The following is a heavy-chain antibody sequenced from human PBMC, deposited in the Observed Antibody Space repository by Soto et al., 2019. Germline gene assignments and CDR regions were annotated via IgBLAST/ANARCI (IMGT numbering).Heavy chain of an antibody. CDR2: IYYSGST. CDR3: ARVPQSHYYGMDV. CDR1: GGSISSGGYY. J-gene: IGHJ6*02. V-gene: IGHV4-31*03. Sequence: LSLTCTVSGGSISSGGYYWSWIRQHPGKGLEWIGYIYYSGSTYYNPSLKSRVTISVDTSKNQFSLKLSSVTAADTAVYYCARVPQSHYYGMDVWGQGTTVTVSS.